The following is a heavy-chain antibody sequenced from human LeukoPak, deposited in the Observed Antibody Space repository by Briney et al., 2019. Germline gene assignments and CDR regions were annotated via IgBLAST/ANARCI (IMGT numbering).Heavy chain of an antibody. V-gene: IGHV1-69*04. Sequence: AASVKVSCKASGGTFSSYAISWVRQATGQGLEWMGRIIPIFGIANYAQKFQGRVTITADKSTSTAYMELSSLRSEDTAVYYCARAAYCGGDCHTNFDYWGQGTLVTVSS. CDR2: IIPIFGIA. CDR3: ARAAYCGGDCHTNFDY. CDR1: GGTFSSYA. J-gene: IGHJ4*02. D-gene: IGHD2-21*02.